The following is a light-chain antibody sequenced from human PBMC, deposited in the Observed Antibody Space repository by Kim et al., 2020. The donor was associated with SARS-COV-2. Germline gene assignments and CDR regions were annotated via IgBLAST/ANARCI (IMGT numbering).Light chain of an antibody. J-gene: IGKJ2*01. Sequence: IVMTQSPATRSMSPGERATLSCRASQSVSSNLAWFQQKPGQAPRFLIYAASIRATGIPARFSGSGSETEFTLTISSLQSEDFAVYYCQHSDNWPHDTFAQGTRLEI. V-gene: IGKV3D-15*01. CDR2: AAS. CDR1: QSVSSN. CDR3: QHSDNWPHDT.